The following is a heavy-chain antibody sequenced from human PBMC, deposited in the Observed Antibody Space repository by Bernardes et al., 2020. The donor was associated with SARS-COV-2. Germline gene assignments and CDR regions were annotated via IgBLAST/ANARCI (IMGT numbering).Heavy chain of an antibody. D-gene: IGHD6-6*01. CDR2: ISYEERTE. CDR3: AREGEDSTSSYFDS. J-gene: IGHJ4*02. CDR1: GFAFSHFA. Sequence: GSLRLSCAASGFAFSHFAMHWVRPAPGKGLEWVAIISYEERTEYNAESVKGRFTISRDNSKKTVFLQMTSLRPEDTAVYYCAREGEDSTSSYFDSWGQGTLVTVSS. V-gene: IGHV3-30*19.